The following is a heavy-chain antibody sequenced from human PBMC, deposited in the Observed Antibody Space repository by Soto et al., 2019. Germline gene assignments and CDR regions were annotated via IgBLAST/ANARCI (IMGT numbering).Heavy chain of an antibody. V-gene: IGHV3-30*04. CDR1: GFTFSSYA. J-gene: IGHJ4*02. Sequence: QVQLVESGGGVVQPGRSLRLSCAASGFTFSSYAMHWVRQAPGKGLEWVAVISYDGSNKYYADSVKGRFTISRDNSKNTLYLQMNSLRAEDTAVYYCAKDSDSYGDYVLGWYFDYWGQGTLVTVSS. D-gene: IGHD4-17*01. CDR3: AKDSDSYGDYVLGWYFDY. CDR2: ISYDGSNK.